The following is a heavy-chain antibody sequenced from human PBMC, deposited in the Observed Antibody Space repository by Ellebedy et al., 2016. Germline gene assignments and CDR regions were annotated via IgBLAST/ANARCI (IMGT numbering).Heavy chain of an antibody. J-gene: IGHJ6*03. V-gene: IGHV4-61*02. Sequence: SETLSLXXTVSDASISSSTYYWTWIWQPAGKGLEWIGRIYKTGSTNYNPSLNSRVTMSVDTSKNQFSLRLTSVTAADTAIYYCARADSGWNYLGYYFYMDVWGKGTTVIVSS. D-gene: IGHD6-19*01. CDR3: ARADSGWNYLGYYFYMDV. CDR2: IYKTGST. CDR1: DASISSSTYY.